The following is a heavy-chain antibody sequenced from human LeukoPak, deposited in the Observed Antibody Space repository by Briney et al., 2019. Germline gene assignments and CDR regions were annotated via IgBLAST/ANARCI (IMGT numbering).Heavy chain of an antibody. Sequence: SGGSLRLSCAASGFTFSSYAMSWVRQAPGKGLEWVSAISGSGGSTYYADSVKGRFTISRDNSKNTLYLQMNSLRAEDTAVYYCAGRPTGYSSGYIHWGQGTLVTVSS. CDR3: AGRPTGYSSGYIH. J-gene: IGHJ4*02. D-gene: IGHD5-18*01. CDR1: GFTFSSYA. CDR2: ISGSGGST. V-gene: IGHV3-23*01.